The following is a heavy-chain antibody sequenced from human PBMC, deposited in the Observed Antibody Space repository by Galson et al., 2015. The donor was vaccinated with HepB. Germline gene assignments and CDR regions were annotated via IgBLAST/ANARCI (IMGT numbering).Heavy chain of an antibody. V-gene: IGHV3-23*01. J-gene: IGHJ3*02. CDR1: GFTFNTYA. D-gene: IGHD2-15*01. CDR3: AKGGDAGSRRNPFDI. CDR2: ISPAGIST. Sequence: SLRLSCAASGFTFNTYAMTWVRQAPGKGLEWISSISPAGISTYDADSVLGRFTTSRDNAKNTLYLQMNSLRVDDTAIYYCAKGGDAGSRRNPFDIWGQGTMVTVSS.